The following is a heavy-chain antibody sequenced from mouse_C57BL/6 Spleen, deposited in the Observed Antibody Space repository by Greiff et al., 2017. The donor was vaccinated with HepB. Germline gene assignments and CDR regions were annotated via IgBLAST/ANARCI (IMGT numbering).Heavy chain of an antibody. CDR2: INPGSGGT. J-gene: IGHJ4*01. CDR1: GYAFTNYL. V-gene: IGHV1-54*01. Sequence: QVQLQQSGAELVRPGTSVKVSCKASGYAFTNYLIEWVKQRPGQGLEWIGVINPGSGGTNYNEKFEGKATLTADKSSSTAYMQLSSLTSEDSAVYFCARRSYYAMDYWGQGTSVTVSS. CDR3: ARRSYYAMDY.